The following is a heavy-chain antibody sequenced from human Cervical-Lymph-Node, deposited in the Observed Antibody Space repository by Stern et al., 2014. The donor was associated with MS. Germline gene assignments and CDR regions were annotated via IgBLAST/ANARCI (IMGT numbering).Heavy chain of an antibody. CDR3: ATVKTTVRDGLDV. V-gene: IGHV1-24*01. Sequence: VHLVESGAEVKKPGASVKVSCKVSGHILTELSMHWVRQAPGKGLEWMGGFDPEDGERIYAQKFQGRVTVTEDTSTDTAYMELNSLRFEDTAVYYCATVKTTVRDGLDVWGRGTTVTVSS. D-gene: IGHD4-11*01. CDR2: FDPEDGER. CDR1: GHILTELS. J-gene: IGHJ6*02.